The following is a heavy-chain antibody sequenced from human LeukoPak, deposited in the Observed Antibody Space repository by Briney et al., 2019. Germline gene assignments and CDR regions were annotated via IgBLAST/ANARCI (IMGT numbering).Heavy chain of an antibody. Sequence: ASVKVSCKASGYTFTSYGISWVRQAPGQGLEWMGWISAYNGNTNYAQKLQGRVTMTRDTSISTAYMELSRLRSDDTAVYYCARAPVRGVTRYYYWGQGTLVTVSS. CDR3: ARAPVRGVTRYYY. CDR1: GYTFTSYG. CDR2: ISAYNGNT. J-gene: IGHJ4*02. V-gene: IGHV1-18*01. D-gene: IGHD3-10*01.